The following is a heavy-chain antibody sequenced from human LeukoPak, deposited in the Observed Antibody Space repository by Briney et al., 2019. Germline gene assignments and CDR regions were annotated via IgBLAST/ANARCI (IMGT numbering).Heavy chain of an antibody. CDR3: ARSPYGSGRLGIDY. D-gene: IGHD3-10*01. CDR2: IYTSGST. Sequence: MSSQTLSLTCTVSGGSISSGSYYWSWIRQPAGKGLEWIGRIYTSGSTNYNPSLKSRVTISVDTSKNQFSLKLSSVTAADTAVYYCARSPYGSGRLGIDYWGQGTLVTVSS. J-gene: IGHJ4*02. CDR1: GGSISSGSYY. V-gene: IGHV4-61*02.